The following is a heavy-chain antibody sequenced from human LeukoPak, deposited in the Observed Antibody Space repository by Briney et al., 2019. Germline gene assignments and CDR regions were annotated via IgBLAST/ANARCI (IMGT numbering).Heavy chain of an antibody. Sequence: GGSLRLSCAASGFTFSSYGMHWVRQAPGKGLEWVAVISYDGSNKYYADSVKGRFTISRDNSKNTLYLQMNSLRAEDTAVYYCAKDGYYYGSGSYFDYWGQGTLVTVSS. J-gene: IGHJ4*02. CDR1: GFTFSSYG. CDR3: AKDGYYYGSGSYFDY. D-gene: IGHD3-10*01. CDR2: ISYDGSNK. V-gene: IGHV3-30*18.